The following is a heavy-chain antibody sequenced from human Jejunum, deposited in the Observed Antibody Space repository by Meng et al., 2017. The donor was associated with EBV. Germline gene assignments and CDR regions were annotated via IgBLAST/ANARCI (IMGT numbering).Heavy chain of an antibody. CDR3: ARGGPDFGDYVPFDY. J-gene: IGHJ4*02. CDR1: GHSFTRGPYL. CDR2: IYHIGST. Sequence: HLPLHECGSGLVKPPHTLPLPWPVAGHSFTRGPYLGSWSRQPPGKGLEWIGNIYHIGSTYYNPSLKSRVTISVDRSKNQFSLKLTSVTAADTAVYYCARGGPDFGDYVPFDYWGQGTLVTVSS. D-gene: IGHD4-17*01. V-gene: IGHV4-30-2*01.